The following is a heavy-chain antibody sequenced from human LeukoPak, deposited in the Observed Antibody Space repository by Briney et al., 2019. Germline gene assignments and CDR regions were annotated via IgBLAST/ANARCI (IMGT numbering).Heavy chain of an antibody. CDR1: GYSFTNKW. Sequence: GESLKISCKGSGYSFTNKWIAWVRQVPGKGLEWTGIIYPGDSDTKYSPSFQGQVTISADKSISTAFLQLSSLKASDTAIYYCARVREANYYYSMDVWAKGPRSPSP. J-gene: IGHJ6*03. D-gene: IGHD1-26*01. V-gene: IGHV5-51*01. CDR2: IYPGDSDT. CDR3: ARVREANYYYSMDV.